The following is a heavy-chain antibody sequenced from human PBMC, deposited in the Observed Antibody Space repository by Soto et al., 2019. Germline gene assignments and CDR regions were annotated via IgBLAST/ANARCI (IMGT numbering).Heavy chain of an antibody. J-gene: IGHJ4*02. CDR3: ERSGISPGEY. D-gene: IGHD1-1*01. Sequence: QVQLVESGGGVVQPGRSLRLSCAASGFTFSSYAMHWVRQAPGKGLEWVAVISYDGSNKYYADSVKGRFTISRDNSKNPLYLRMKSLRAEDTAVYYCERSGISPGEYWGQGTLVTVSS. V-gene: IGHV3-30-3*01. CDR1: GFTFSSYA. CDR2: ISYDGSNK.